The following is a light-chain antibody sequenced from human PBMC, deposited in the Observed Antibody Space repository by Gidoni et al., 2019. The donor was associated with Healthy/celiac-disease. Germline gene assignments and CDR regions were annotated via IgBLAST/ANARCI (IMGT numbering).Light chain of an antibody. J-gene: IGLJ3*02. CDR1: STNIGAGYD. CDR2: GTS. Sequence: QFVLTQPPSVPGPPGQRVTISFTGSSTNIGAGYDVHWYQQLPGTAPKLLIYGTSNRPSGVPDRFSGSKSGTSASLAITGLQAEDEADYYCQSYDSSLSGWVFGGGTKLTVL. CDR3: QSYDSSLSGWV. V-gene: IGLV1-40*01.